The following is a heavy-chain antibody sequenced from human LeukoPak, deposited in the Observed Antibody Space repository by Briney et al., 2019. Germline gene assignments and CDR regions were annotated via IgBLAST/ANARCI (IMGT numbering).Heavy chain of an antibody. J-gene: IGHJ6*03. CDR2: IYTSGST. V-gene: IGHV4-61*02. CDR1: GGSISSGSYY. CDR3: ARLPPGWLQSRGYYYYMDV. Sequence: PSQTLSLTCTVSGGSISSGSYYWSWIRQPAGKGLEWIGRIYTSGSTNYNPSLKSRVTISVDTSKNQFSLKLSSVTAADTAVYYCARLPPGWLQSRGYYYYMDVWGKGTTVTISS. D-gene: IGHD5-24*01.